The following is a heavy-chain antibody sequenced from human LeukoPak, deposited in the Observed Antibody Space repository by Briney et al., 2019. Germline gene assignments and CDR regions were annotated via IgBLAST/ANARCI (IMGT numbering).Heavy chain of an antibody. Sequence: ASVKVSCKASGYTFTGYYMHWVRQAPGQGLEWMGWINPNSGGTNYAQKFQGRVTMTRDTPISTAYMELSRLRSDDTAVYYCARARVQLWLHYYYYYMDVWGKGTTVSVSS. CDR3: ARARVQLWLHYYYYYMDV. D-gene: IGHD5-18*01. J-gene: IGHJ6*03. CDR2: INPNSGGT. CDR1: GYTFTGYY. V-gene: IGHV1-2*02.